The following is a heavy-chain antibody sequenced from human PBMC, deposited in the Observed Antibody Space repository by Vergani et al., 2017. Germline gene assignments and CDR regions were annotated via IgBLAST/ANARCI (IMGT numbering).Heavy chain of an antibody. J-gene: IGHJ4*02. Sequence: QVQLVQSGSELKKPGASVKVSCEASGYTFTDYAMTWVRQAPGQGLEWMGWINTNTGNPTYAQCFTGRFVFSLDTSISTAYLQINSLKAEDTAVYYCARDYFSDPDLLFDYLGQGTLVTVSS. D-gene: IGHD3-9*01. CDR2: INTNTGNP. V-gene: IGHV7-4-1*02. CDR1: GYTFTDYA. CDR3: ARDYFSDPDLLFDY.